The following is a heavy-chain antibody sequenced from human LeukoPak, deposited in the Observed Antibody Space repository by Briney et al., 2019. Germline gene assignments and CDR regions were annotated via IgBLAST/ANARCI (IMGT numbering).Heavy chain of an antibody. D-gene: IGHD4-17*01. J-gene: IGHJ4*02. CDR3: ARGGSTVTTTLYYLDY. CDR1: GGSFSGYY. V-gene: IGHV4-34*01. CDR2: INHSGST. Sequence: PSETLSLTCAVYGGSFSGYYWSWIRQPPGKGLEWIGEINHSGSTNYNPSLKSRVTISVDTSKNQFSLKLSSVTAADTAVYYCARGGSTVTTTLYYLDYWGQGTLVTVSS.